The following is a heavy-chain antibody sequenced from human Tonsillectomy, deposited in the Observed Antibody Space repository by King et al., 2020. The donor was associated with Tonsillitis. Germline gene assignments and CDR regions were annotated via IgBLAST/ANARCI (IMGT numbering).Heavy chain of an antibody. V-gene: IGHV4-30-4*07. Sequence: VQLQESGPGLVKPSQTLSLTCAVSGGSISSGDYSWSWIRQPPGKGLEWIGYIYYSGSTYYNPSLKSRVTISVDTSKNQFSLKLSSVTSADTAVYFCARGPRSRGVDYEPLDYWGQGTLVTVSS. CDR2: IYYSGST. J-gene: IGHJ4*02. D-gene: IGHD4-17*01. CDR3: ARGPRSRGVDYEPLDY. CDR1: GGSISSGDYS.